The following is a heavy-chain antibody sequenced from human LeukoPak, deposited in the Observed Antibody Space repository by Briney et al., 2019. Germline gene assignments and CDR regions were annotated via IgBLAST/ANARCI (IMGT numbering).Heavy chain of an antibody. CDR3: ARVWRIVFDP. D-gene: IGHD3-3*01. CDR2: IRYDGSNK. J-gene: IGHJ5*02. Sequence: GGSLRLSCAASGFTFNSYVMHWVRQAPGKGLDWVAFIRYDGSNKYYSDSAKGRFTISRDNAKNSLYLLMNSLRAEDTAVYYCARVWRIVFDPWGQGTLVTVSS. V-gene: IGHV3-30*02. CDR1: GFTFNSYV.